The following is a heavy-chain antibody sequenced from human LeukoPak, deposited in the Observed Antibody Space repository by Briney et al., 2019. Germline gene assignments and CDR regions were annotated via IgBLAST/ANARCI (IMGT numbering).Heavy chain of an antibody. D-gene: IGHD3-10*01. CDR2: INTYNGNT. Sequence: ASVKVSCKAFGYTFTSYSISWVRQAPGQGLEWMGWINTYNGNTNYAQKLQGRVTMTADTSTSTAYMELRSLRSDDTAVYHCAREVQSMAPGYWGQGTLVTVSS. CDR1: GYTFTSYS. CDR3: AREVQSMAPGY. V-gene: IGHV1-18*01. J-gene: IGHJ4*02.